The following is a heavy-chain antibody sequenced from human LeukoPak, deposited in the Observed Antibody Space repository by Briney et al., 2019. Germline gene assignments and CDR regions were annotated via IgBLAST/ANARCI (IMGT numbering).Heavy chain of an antibody. CDR2: ISWNSGSI. CDR3: AKDIVRRNPCYYYGMDV. V-gene: IGHV3-9*01. J-gene: IGHJ6*02. Sequence: PGRSLRLSCAASGFTFDDYAMHWVRQAPGKGLEWVSGISWNSGSIGYADSVKGRFTISRDNAKNSLYLQMNSLRAEDTALYYCAKDIVRRNPCYYYGMDVWGQGTTVTVSS. CDR1: GFTFDDYA.